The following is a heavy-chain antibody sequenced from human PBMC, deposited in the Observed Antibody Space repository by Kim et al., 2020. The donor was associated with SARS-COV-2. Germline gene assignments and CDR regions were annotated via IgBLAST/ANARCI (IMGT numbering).Heavy chain of an antibody. V-gene: IGHV3-48*02. CDR3: ARASYDILTGYE. J-gene: IGHJ4*02. D-gene: IGHD3-9*01. CDR2: ISSSSSTI. Sequence: GWSLRLSCAASGFTFSSYSMNWVRQAPGKGLEWVSYISSSSSTIYYADSVKGRFTISRDNAKNSLYLQMNSLRDEDTAVYYCARASYDILTGYEWGQGTLVTVSS. CDR1: GFTFSSYS.